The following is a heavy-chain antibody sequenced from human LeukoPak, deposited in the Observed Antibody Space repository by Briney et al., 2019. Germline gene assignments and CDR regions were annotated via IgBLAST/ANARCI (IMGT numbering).Heavy chain of an antibody. CDR3: ARYDFWSGFYYFGY. CDR1: GGSISSYY. J-gene: IGHJ4*02. Sequence: SETLSLTCTVSGGSISSYYWSWIRQPPGKGLEWIGYIYYSGSTNYNPSLKSRVTISVDTSKNQFSLKLSSVTAADTAVYYCARYDFWSGFYYFGYWGQGTLVTVSS. V-gene: IGHV4-59*01. CDR2: IYYSGST. D-gene: IGHD3-3*01.